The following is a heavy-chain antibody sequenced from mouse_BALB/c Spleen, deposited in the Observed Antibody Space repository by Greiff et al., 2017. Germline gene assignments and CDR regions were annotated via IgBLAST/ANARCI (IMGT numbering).Heavy chain of an antibody. Sequence: EVKLMESGGGLVQPGGSLKLSCAASGFTFSSYGMSWVRQTPDKRLELVATINSNGGSTYYPDSVKGRFTISRDNAKNTLYLQMSSLKSEDTAMYYCARENDYDEAMDYWGQGTSVTVSS. D-gene: IGHD2-4*01. CDR3: ARENDYDEAMDY. CDR2: INSNGGST. J-gene: IGHJ4*01. V-gene: IGHV5-6-3*01. CDR1: GFTFSSYG.